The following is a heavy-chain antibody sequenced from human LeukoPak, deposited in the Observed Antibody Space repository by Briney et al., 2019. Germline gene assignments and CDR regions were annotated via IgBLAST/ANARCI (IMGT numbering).Heavy chain of an antibody. CDR2: IYTSGST. Sequence: PSETLSLTCTVSGGSISSGSYYWSWIRQPAGKGLEWIGRIYTSGSTNYNPSLKSRVTISVDTSKNQFSLKLSSVTAADTAVYYCARGRLSPAVPFLTYYYDSSGQFDYWGQGTLVTVSS. CDR1: GGSISSGSYY. D-gene: IGHD3-22*01. J-gene: IGHJ4*02. CDR3: ARGRLSPAVPFLTYYYDSSGQFDY. V-gene: IGHV4-61*02.